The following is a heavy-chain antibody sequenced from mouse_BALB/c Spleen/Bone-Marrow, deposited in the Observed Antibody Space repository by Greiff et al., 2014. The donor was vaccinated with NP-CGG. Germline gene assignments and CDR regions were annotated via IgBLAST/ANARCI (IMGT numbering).Heavy chain of an antibody. V-gene: IGHV5-9-3*01. J-gene: IGHJ3*01. D-gene: IGHD2-4*01. CDR3: ARKSYYEYDGRPWFAY. Sequence: EVQLVESGGGLVKPGGSLKLSCAASGFTFSSYAMSWVRQTPEKRLEWVATISSGGSYTYYPDSVKGRFTISRDNAKNTLYLQMNSLRSEDTAMYYCARKSYYEYDGRPWFAYWGQGTLVTVSA. CDR2: ISSGGSYT. CDR1: GFTFSSYA.